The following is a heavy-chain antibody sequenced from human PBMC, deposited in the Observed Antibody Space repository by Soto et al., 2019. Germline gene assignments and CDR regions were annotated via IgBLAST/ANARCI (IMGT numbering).Heavy chain of an antibody. D-gene: IGHD1-1*01. J-gene: IGHJ2*01. V-gene: IGHV1-18*04. Sequence: QVQLVQSGAEVKKPGASVKVSCKASGYTFTSYGISWVRQAPGQGLEWMGWISAYNGNTNYAHKLQGRVTMTTDTTTSKAYMELRSLSSDDTAVYYCARDFSDWNRRYFDLWGRGTLVTVSS. CDR1: GYTFTSYG. CDR2: ISAYNGNT. CDR3: ARDFSDWNRRYFDL.